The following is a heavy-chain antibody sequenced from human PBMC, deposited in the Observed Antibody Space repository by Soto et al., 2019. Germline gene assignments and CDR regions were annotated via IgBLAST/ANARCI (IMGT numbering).Heavy chain of an antibody. D-gene: IGHD3-9*01. J-gene: IGHJ3*02. CDR3: AKLLSLTGYYFGVNGNAFDI. CDR2: ISGGGGST. Sequence: EVQLLESGGGLVQPGGSLRLSCAASGFTFSSYAMSWVRQAPGKGLEWVSAISGGGGSTYYADSVKGRFTISRDNSKNTLYLQMNSLRAEDTAVYYCAKLLSLTGYYFGVNGNAFDIWGQGTMVTVSS. V-gene: IGHV3-23*01. CDR1: GFTFSSYA.